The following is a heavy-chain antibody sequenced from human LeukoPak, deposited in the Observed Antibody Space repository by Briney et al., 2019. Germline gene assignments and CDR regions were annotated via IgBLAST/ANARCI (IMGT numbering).Heavy chain of an antibody. J-gene: IGHJ4*02. V-gene: IGHV3-30*02. D-gene: IGHD1-26*01. CDR1: GFTFSSYG. CDR3: ARSAQWELLGTQFDY. Sequence: PGGSLRLSCAASGFTFSSYGMHWVRQAPGKGLEWVAFIRYDGSNKYYADSVKGRFTISRDNSKNTLYLQMNSLRAEDTAVYYCARSAQWELLGTQFDYWGQGTLVTVSS. CDR2: IRYDGSNK.